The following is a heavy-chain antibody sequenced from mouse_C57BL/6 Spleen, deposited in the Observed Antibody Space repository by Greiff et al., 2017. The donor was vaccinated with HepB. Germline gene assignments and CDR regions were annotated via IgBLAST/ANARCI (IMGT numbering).Heavy chain of an antibody. Sequence: EVKLVESGPGMVKPSQSLSLTCTVTGYSITSGYEWHWIRHFPGNKLEWMGYISYSGSTNYNPSLKSRISITHDTSKNHFFLKLNSVTTEDTATYYCARATVVAYYYAMDYWGQGTSVTVSS. D-gene: IGHD1-1*01. V-gene: IGHV3-1*01. J-gene: IGHJ4*01. CDR3: ARATVVAYYYAMDY. CDR2: ISYSGST. CDR1: GYSITSGYE.